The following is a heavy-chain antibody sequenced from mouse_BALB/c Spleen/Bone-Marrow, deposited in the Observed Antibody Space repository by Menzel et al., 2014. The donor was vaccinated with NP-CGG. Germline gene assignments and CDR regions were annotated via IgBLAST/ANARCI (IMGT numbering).Heavy chain of an antibody. CDR2: IDPANGNA. J-gene: IGHJ4*01. D-gene: IGHD4-1*02. Sequence: VQLKQSGAELVKPGASVKLSCTASGFNIKDTYMHWVKQRPEQGLEWIGRIDPANGNAKYDPKFQGKATITADTSSNTAYMQLSSLTSVDSAVYFCARPLNWDPYAMDYWGQGTSVTVSS. CDR3: ARPLNWDPYAMDY. CDR1: GFNIKDTY. V-gene: IGHV14-3*02.